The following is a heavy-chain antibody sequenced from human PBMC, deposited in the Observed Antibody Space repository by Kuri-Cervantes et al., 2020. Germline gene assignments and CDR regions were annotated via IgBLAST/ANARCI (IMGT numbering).Heavy chain of an antibody. Sequence: GESLKISCAASGFTFDDYAMHWVRQAPGKGLEWVSGISGSGGSTYYADSVKGRFTISRDNSKNTLYLQMNSLRAEDTAVYYCAKVQVDYYDILTGYPMGWFDPWGQGTLVTVSS. CDR3: AKVQVDYYDILTGYPMGWFDP. CDR1: GFTFDDYA. D-gene: IGHD3-9*01. V-gene: IGHV3-23*01. J-gene: IGHJ5*02. CDR2: ISGSGGST.